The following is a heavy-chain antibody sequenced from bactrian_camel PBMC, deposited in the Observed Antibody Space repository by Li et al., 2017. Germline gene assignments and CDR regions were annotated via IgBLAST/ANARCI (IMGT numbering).Heavy chain of an antibody. D-gene: IGHD5*01. V-gene: IGHV3S40*01. CDR3: VRGRADGTVWEFGY. CDR1: GFTLSSHY. CDR2: INSGGDMT. J-gene: IGHJ6*01. Sequence: VQLVESGGGLVQPGGSLRLSCAASGFTLSSHYMSWVRQAPGKGLEWVSGINSGGDMTYYADSVKGRFTISRDSAKNTVYLQMNTLKPGDTAVYYCVRGRADGTVWEFGYWGQGTQVTVS.